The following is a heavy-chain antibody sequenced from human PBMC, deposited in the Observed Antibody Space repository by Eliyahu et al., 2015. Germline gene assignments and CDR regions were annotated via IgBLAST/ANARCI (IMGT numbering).Heavy chain of an antibody. CDR1: GDSSGGYF. J-gene: IGHJ5*02. Sequence: QVQLQQWGAGLLKPSETLSLACAIYGDSSGGYFWXWIRRPPGKGLEWIGEINYSGSTSYNPSLKSRVTISVDPSKNQIYLNLNSVTAADTAVYYCARAKLLGRLGYCSGADCWWWFDPWGQGTPVSVSS. CDR3: ARAKLLGRLGYCSGADCWWWFDP. CDR2: INYSGST. D-gene: IGHD2-15*01. V-gene: IGHV4-34*01.